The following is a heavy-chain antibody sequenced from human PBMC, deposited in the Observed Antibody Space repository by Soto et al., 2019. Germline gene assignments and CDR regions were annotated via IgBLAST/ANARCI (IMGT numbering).Heavy chain of an antibody. CDR3: ARGASKGAARLRYYYGMDV. V-gene: IGHV4-61*01. Sequence: SETLSLTCTVSGGSVSSGSYYWSWIRQPPGKGLEWIGYIYYSGSTNYNPSLKSRVTISVDTSKNQFSLKLSSVTAEDTAVYYCARGASKGAARLRYYYGMDVWGQGTTVTVSS. D-gene: IGHD6-6*01. J-gene: IGHJ6*02. CDR2: IYYSGST. CDR1: GGSVSSGSYY.